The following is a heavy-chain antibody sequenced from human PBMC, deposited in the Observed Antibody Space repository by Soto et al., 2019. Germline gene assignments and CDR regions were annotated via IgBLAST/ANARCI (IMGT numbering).Heavy chain of an antibody. CDR2: ISYDGSNQ. D-gene: IGHD5-18*01. Sequence: QVQLVASGGGVVQPGRSLRLSCAASGFTLSTYAIHWVRQAPGKGLEWVGLISYDGSNQHFADSVRGRFTMSRDNSKKTLYLEMNSLRSEDTAVYFCASGIQLWLRRINNGYSGWGQGTLVTVS. CDR3: ASGIQLWLRRINNGYSG. CDR1: GFTLSTYA. V-gene: IGHV3-30*03. J-gene: IGHJ4*02.